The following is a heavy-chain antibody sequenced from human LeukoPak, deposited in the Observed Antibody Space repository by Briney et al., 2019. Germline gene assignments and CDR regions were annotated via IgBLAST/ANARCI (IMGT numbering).Heavy chain of an antibody. Sequence: RAGGSLRLSCAASGFTFSSYAMSWVRQAPGKGLEWVSAISGSGGSTYYADSVKGRFTISRDNSKNTLYLQMNSLRAEDTAVYYCAKGISGNLPGGEFDYWGQGTLVTVSS. V-gene: IGHV3-23*01. J-gene: IGHJ4*02. CDR1: GFTFSSYA. CDR2: ISGSGGST. CDR3: AKGISGNLPGGEFDY. D-gene: IGHD1-26*01.